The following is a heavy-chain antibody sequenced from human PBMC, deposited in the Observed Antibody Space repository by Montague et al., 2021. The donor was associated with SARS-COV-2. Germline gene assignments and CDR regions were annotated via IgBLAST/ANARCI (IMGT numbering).Heavy chain of an antibody. CDR2: ISYTGIT. Sequence: SETLSLTCCVPGGSISSSDYYWSWIRQLPEKGLEWIACISYTGITYSXXXLGSRVTMSVDTSKNHFSLNLSSVTAADTAVYFCARHAYSYSSDLYGWGQGTLVTVSS. J-gene: IGHJ4*02. V-gene: IGHV4-39*01. CDR1: GGSISSSDYY. D-gene: IGHD2-21*01. CDR3: ARHAYSYSSDLYG.